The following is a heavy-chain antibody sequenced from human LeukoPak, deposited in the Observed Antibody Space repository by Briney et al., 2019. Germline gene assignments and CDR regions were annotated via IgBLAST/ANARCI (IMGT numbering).Heavy chain of an antibody. V-gene: IGHV3-21*01. Sequence: GGSLRLSCAASAFTFKTYSMHWVRHAPGEGLEWVSSISKSSSYRYYADSVKGRFTISRNNAENSLFLQMNSLRAEDTAVYYCATAPYDYIWGSYRYYFDYWGQGTLVTVSS. CDR3: ATAPYDYIWGSYRYYFDY. D-gene: IGHD3-16*02. J-gene: IGHJ4*02. CDR2: ISKSSSYR. CDR1: AFTFKTYS.